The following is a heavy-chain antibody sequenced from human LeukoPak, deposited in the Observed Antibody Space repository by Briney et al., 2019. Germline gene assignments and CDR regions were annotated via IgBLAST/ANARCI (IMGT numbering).Heavy chain of an antibody. CDR3: ARDSVAGQLVYYFDY. D-gene: IGHD6-6*01. Sequence: ASVKVSCKASGYTFTSYYMHWVRQAPGQGLEWMGIINPSGGSTSYAQKLQGRVTMTRDMSTSTVYMELSSLRSEDTAVYYCARDSVAGQLVYYFDYWGQGNLVTVSS. CDR1: GYTFTSYY. V-gene: IGHV1-46*01. CDR2: INPSGGST. J-gene: IGHJ4*02.